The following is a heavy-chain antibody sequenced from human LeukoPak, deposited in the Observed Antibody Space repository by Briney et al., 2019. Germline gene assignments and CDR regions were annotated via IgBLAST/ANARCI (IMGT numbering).Heavy chain of an antibody. Sequence: GGSLTLSCAASGFTFSSYAMHWLRQAPGKGLEWVAVISYDGSNKYYADSVRGRFTISRENSKNTLYLQMNSLRAEDTAVYYCAGEYDFYRKREEHYMDVWGKGTTVTVSS. CDR3: AGEYDFYRKREEHYMDV. CDR2: ISYDGSNK. V-gene: IGHV3-30*04. CDR1: GFTFSSYA. J-gene: IGHJ6*03. D-gene: IGHD3-3*01.